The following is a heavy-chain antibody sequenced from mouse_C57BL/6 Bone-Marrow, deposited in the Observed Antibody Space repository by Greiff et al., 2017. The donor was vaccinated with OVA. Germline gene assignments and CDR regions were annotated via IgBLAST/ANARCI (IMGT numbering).Heavy chain of an antibody. CDR1: GYTFTGYW. V-gene: IGHV1-9*01. Sequence: VNVVESGAELMKPGASVKLSCKATGYTFTGYWIEWVKQRPGHGLEWIGEILPGSGSTNYNEKFKGKATFTADPSSNTAYMQLSSLTTEDSAIYYCASDRYYYGSSYWYFDVWGTGTTVTVSS. CDR2: ILPGSGST. J-gene: IGHJ1*03. CDR3: ASDRYYYGSSYWYFDV. D-gene: IGHD1-1*01.